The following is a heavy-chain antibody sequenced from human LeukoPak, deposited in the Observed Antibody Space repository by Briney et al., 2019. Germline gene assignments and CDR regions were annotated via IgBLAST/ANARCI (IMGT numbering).Heavy chain of an antibody. CDR1: GFTFSSYA. Sequence: GGSLRLSCAASGFTFSSYAMSWVRQAPGKGLEWVSAISGSGGSTYYADSVKGRFTISRDNSKNTPYLQMNSLRAEDTAVYYCAKDLEHIVVVTAFDYWGQGTLVTVSS. CDR2: ISGSGGST. D-gene: IGHD2-21*02. J-gene: IGHJ4*02. V-gene: IGHV3-23*01. CDR3: AKDLEHIVVVTAFDY.